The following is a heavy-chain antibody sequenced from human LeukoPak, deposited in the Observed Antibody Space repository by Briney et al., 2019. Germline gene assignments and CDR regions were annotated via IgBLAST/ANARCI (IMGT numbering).Heavy chain of an antibody. CDR2: IYTSGST. V-gene: IGHV4-61*02. Sequence: SETLSLTCTVSGGSISSGSYYWSWIRQPAGKGLEWIGRIYTSGSTYYNPSLKSRVTISVDTSKNQFSLKLSSVTAADTAVYYCARRLMDTDEFDYWGQGTLVTVSS. CDR3: ARRLMDTDEFDY. CDR1: GGSISSGSYY. D-gene: IGHD5-18*01. J-gene: IGHJ4*02.